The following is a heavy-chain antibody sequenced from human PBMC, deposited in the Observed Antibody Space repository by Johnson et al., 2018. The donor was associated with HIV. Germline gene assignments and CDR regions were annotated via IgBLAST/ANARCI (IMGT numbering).Heavy chain of an antibody. CDR1: GFTFSSYA. CDR3: ARGENYYDSSGYWDDAFDI. J-gene: IGHJ3*02. D-gene: IGHD3-22*01. Sequence: QMQLVESGGGVVQPGRSLRLSCAASGFTFSSYAMHWVRQAPGKGLEWVAVISYDGSNKYYADSVKGRFTISRDNAKNSLYLQMNSLRAEDMAVYYCARGENYYDSSGYWDDAFDIWGQGTMVTVSS. V-gene: IGHV3-30*04. CDR2: ISYDGSNK.